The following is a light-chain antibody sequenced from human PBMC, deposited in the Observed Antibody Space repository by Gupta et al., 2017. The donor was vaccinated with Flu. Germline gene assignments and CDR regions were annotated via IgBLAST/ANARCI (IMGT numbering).Light chain of an antibody. CDR3: QQYYSHEAWT. V-gene: IGKV4-1*01. CDR1: QSVLYSSNNKNY. J-gene: IGKJ1*01. CDR2: WAS. Sequence: DIVMTQSPDSLAVSLGERATINCKSSQSVLYSSNNKNYLAWCQQKPGQPPKLLIYWASTRESGVPDRFSGSGSGTDFTLTISSLQAEDVAVYYCQQYYSHEAWTFGQGTKVEIK.